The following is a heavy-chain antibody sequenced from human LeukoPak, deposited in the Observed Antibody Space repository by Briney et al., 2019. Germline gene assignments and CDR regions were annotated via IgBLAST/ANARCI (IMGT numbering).Heavy chain of an antibody. J-gene: IGHJ4*02. V-gene: IGHV1-69*13. CDR1: GGTFSSYA. Sequence: GASVKVSCKASGGTFSSYAISWVRQAPGQGLEWMGGIIPIFGTANYAQKFQGGVTITADESTSTAYMELSSLRSEDTAVYYCARVSVVGDSELDYWGQGTLVTVSS. CDR3: ARVSVVGDSELDY. D-gene: IGHD2-21*01. CDR2: IIPIFGTA.